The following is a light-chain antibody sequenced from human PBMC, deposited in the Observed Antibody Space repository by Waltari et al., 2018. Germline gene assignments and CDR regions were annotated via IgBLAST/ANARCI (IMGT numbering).Light chain of an antibody. CDR3: SSYTTNGTVRGV. Sequence: QSALTQPASVSGSPGQTITISCIGTSSDIGDHNFASWYQRHPGKGPKLIIFDVTSRPSGISGRFSGSKSGNTASLTISGLQAEDEGDYFYSSYTTNGTVRGVFGTRTMVTVL. J-gene: IGLJ1*01. CDR2: DVT. CDR1: SSDIGDHNF. V-gene: IGLV2-14*03.